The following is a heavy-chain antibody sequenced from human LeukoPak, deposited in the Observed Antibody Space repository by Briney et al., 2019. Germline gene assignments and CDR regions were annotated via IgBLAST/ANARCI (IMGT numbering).Heavy chain of an antibody. V-gene: IGHV3-48*01. D-gene: IGHD2-2*01. CDR3: ARDFTVVVPAAISWFDP. J-gene: IGHJ5*02. Sequence: GGSLRLSCAASGVTFSSYSMNWVRQAPGKGLEWVSYISSSSSTIYYADSVKGRFTISRDNAKSSLYLQMNSLRAEDTAVYYCARDFTVVVPAAISWFDPWGQGTLVTVSS. CDR2: ISSSSSTI. CDR1: GVTFSSYS.